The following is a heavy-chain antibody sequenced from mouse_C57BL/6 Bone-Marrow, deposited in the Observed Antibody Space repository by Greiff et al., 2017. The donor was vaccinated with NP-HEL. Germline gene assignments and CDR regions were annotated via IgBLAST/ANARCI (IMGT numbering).Heavy chain of an antibody. CDR2: ISSGSSTI. CDR3: ARSGIYYGHYYAMDY. V-gene: IGHV5-17*01. J-gene: IGHJ4*01. D-gene: IGHD2-1*01. Sequence: EVQRVESGGGLVKPGGSLKLSCAASGFTFSDYGMHWVRQAPEKGLEWDAYISSGSSTIYYADTVKGRFTISRDNAKNTLFLQMTSLRSEDTAMYYCARSGIYYGHYYAMDYWGQGTSVTVSS. CDR1: GFTFSDYG.